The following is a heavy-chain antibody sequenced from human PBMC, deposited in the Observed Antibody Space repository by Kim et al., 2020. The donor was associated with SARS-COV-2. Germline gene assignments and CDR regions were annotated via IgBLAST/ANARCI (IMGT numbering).Heavy chain of an antibody. Sequence: GGSLRLSCAASGFSFSSYDMHWVRQAPGKGLEWVAFISNDGINKDYANSVRGRFTISRDKTENTLSLQMNSLRGEDTAVSYCVRPGGPGTPWSWFDPSA. CDR2: ISNDGINK. CDR1: GFSFSSYD. J-gene: IGHJ5*02. V-gene: IGHV3-30*04. CDR3: VRPGGPGTPWSWFDP. D-gene: IGHD3-16*01.